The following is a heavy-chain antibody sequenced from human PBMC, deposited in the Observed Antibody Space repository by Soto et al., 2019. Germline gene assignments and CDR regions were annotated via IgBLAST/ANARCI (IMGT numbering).Heavy chain of an antibody. CDR1: GGTFSSYP. Sequence: QVQLVQSGAEVKKPGSSVRVSCKASGGTFSSYPIGWVRQAPGQGLEWMGLIIPIFGTTNYAQRFQGRVTISADESTSTAYMELSSLRYEDTAVYFCARPSTTATTKGYDYWGQGNLVTVSS. V-gene: IGHV1-69*01. J-gene: IGHJ4*02. CDR2: IIPIFGTT. D-gene: IGHD1-1*01. CDR3: ARPSTTATTKGYDY.